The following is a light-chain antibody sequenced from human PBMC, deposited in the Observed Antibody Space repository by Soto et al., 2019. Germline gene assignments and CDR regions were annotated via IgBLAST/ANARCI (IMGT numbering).Light chain of an antibody. CDR2: DAS. J-gene: IGKJ1*01. Sequence: DIQMTQSPSTLSASVGDRVTITCRASQSISSWLAWYQQKPGKAPNLLIYDASRLESGVPSRFSGSGSGTEFTLTISSLQPDDFATYYCQQYNSYPWTFGQGTKVEIK. CDR1: QSISSW. V-gene: IGKV1-5*01. CDR3: QQYNSYPWT.